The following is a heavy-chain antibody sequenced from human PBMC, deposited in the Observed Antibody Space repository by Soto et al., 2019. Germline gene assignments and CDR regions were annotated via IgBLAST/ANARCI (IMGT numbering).Heavy chain of an antibody. CDR2: INHSGST. CDR1: GGSFSGYY. J-gene: IGHJ4*02. D-gene: IGHD5-18*01. V-gene: IGHV4-34*01. CDR3: ARGPDTAMVRIGEDY. Sequence: KTSETLSLTCAVYGGSFSGYYWSWIRQPPGKGLEWIGEINHSGSTNYNPSLKSRVTISVDTSKNQFSLKLSSVTAADTAVYYCARGPDTAMVRIGEDYWGQGTLVTVSS.